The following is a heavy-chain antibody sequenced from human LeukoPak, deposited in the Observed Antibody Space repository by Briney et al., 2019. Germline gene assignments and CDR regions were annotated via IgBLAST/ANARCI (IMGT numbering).Heavy chain of an antibody. J-gene: IGHJ4*02. Sequence: PSETLSLTCTVSGGSISSYYWSWIRRPPGKGLEWIGYIYYSGSTYYNPSLKSRVTISVDTSTNQFSLKLRSVTAADTAVYYCARGRDGYNYRFFDYWGQGTLVTVSS. CDR3: ARGRDGYNYRFFDY. CDR1: GGSISSYY. V-gene: IGHV4-59*01. CDR2: IYYSGST. D-gene: IGHD5-24*01.